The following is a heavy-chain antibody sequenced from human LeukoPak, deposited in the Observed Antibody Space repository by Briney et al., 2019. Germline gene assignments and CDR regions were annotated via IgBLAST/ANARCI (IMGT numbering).Heavy chain of an antibody. CDR2: ISYSNNSI. Sequence: GSLRLSCAVSGFTFSSYAMNWVRQAPGKGLEWISYISYSNNSIYYADSVKGRFTISRDNAKNSLYLQMSSLRAEDTAVYYCARTTWFDYWGQGTLVTVSS. D-gene: IGHD1-14*01. J-gene: IGHJ4*02. CDR1: GFTFSSYA. CDR3: ARTTWFDY. V-gene: IGHV3-48*01.